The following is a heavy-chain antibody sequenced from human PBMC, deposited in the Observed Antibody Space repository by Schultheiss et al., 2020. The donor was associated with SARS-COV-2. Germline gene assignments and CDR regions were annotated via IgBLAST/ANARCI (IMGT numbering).Heavy chain of an antibody. CDR1: GGSISSGGYY. J-gene: IGHJ2*01. D-gene: IGHD5-24*01. CDR2: IYYSGST. V-gene: IGHV4-31*03. Sequence: SETLSLTCTVSGGSISSGGYYWSWIRQHPGKGLEWIGYIYYSGSTYYNPSLKSRVTISVDTSKNQFSLKLSSVTAADTAVYYCAREHNWYFDLWGRGTLVTVSS. CDR3: AREHNWYFDL.